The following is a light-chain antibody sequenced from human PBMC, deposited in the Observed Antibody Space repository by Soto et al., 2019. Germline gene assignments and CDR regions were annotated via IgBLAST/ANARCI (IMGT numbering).Light chain of an antibody. CDR3: QQYNNLPPWT. Sequence: EIVMTQSPVTLSVSPGERATLSCRASQSVRSNLAWYQQKPGQAPRLLMYDASTRATGIPARFSGSGSGTEFTLTISSLQSEDFAVYYCQQYNNLPPWTFGQGTKV. V-gene: IGKV3-15*01. J-gene: IGKJ1*01. CDR1: QSVRSN. CDR2: DAS.